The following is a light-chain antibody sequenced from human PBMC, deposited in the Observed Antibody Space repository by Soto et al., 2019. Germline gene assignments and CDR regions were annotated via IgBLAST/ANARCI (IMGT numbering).Light chain of an antibody. CDR1: QSVSSN. CDR3: QQYNKWPLT. V-gene: IGKV3-15*01. CDR2: DAS. Sequence: EIVMTQSQATLSVSPGERATLSCRASQSVSSNLAWYQQKPGQAPRLLIYDASTRATGIPARFSGSGSGTEFTLTISSLQSEDFAVYYCQQYNKWPLTFGGGTKVEIK. J-gene: IGKJ4*01.